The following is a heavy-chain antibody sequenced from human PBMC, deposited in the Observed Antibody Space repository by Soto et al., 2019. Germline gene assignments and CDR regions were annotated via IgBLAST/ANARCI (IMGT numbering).Heavy chain of an antibody. CDR2: IKEDGSET. J-gene: IGHJ1*01. Sequence: GGSLRLSCAVSGFTFSGGYWMKGVRPAPGKGLEWVAIIKEDGSETYYVDYVKGRFTIYRDSDKNSLYLQMNSQRAEDTAVYYFARTRACWSQRTLVTVSS. CDR3: ARTRAC. V-gene: IGHV3-7*03. CDR1: GFTFSGGYW.